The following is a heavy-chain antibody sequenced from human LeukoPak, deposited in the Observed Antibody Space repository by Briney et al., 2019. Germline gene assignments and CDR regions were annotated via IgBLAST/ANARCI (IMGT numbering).Heavy chain of an antibody. CDR3: AKKAFEKGISSHFGY. Sequence: PGRSLRLSCAASGFTFSSYGMHWVRQAPGKGLEWVAVISYDGSNKYYADSVKGRFTISRDNSKNTLYLQMNSLRAEDTAVYYCAKKAFEKGISSHFGYWGQGTLVTVSS. CDR1: GFTFSSYG. CDR2: ISYDGSNK. D-gene: IGHD2-15*01. V-gene: IGHV3-30*18. J-gene: IGHJ4*02.